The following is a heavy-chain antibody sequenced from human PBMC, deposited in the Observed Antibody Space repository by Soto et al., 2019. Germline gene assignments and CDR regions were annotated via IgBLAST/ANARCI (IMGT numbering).Heavy chain of an antibody. V-gene: IGHV1-18*01. CDR1: GYTFTSYG. D-gene: IGHD3-3*01. CDR2: ISAYNGNT. CDR3: ARALVITSFGVVRRRTDAFDI. Sequence: ASVKVSCKASGYTFTSYGISWVRQAPGQGLEWMGWISAYNGNTNYAQKLQGRVTMTTDTSTSTAYMELRSLRSDDTAVYYCARALVITSFGVVRRRTDAFDIWGQGTMVTVSS. J-gene: IGHJ3*02.